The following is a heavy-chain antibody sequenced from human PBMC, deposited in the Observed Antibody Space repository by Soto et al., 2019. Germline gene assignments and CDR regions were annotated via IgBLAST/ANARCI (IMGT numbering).Heavy chain of an antibody. J-gene: IGHJ6*02. D-gene: IGHD3-16*01. Sequence: GGSLRLSCAASGFTFSDYYMSWIRQAPGKGLEWVSYISSSGSTIYYADSVKGRFTISRDNSKNTLYLQMNSLRAEDTAVYYCAKAVGDYYYYGMDVWGQGTTVTVSS. V-gene: IGHV3-11*04. CDR2: ISSSGSTI. CDR3: AKAVGDYYYYGMDV. CDR1: GFTFSDYY.